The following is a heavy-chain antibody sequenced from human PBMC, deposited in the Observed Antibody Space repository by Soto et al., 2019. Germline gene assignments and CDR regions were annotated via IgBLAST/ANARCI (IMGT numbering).Heavy chain of an antibody. CDR2: IIPIFGTA. D-gene: IGHD1-20*01. CDR1: GGTFSSYA. CDR3: ARSYKVYGMDV. J-gene: IGHJ6*02. Sequence: WASVKVSCKASGGTFSSYAISWVRQAPGQGLEWMGEIIPIFGTANYAQKFQGRVTITADESTSTAYMELSSLRSEDTAVYYCARSYKVYGMDVWGQGTTVTVSS. V-gene: IGHV1-69*13.